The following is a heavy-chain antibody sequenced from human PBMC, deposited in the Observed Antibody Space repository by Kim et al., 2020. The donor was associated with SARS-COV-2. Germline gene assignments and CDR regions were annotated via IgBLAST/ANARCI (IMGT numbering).Heavy chain of an antibody. CDR1: GFTFSSYG. CDR2: ISYDGSNK. CDR3: AKEEGSGYSSGWTYYYYGMDA. Sequence: GGSLRLSCAASGFTFSSYGMHWVRQAPGKGLEWVAVISYDGSNKYYADSVKGRFTISRDNSKNTLYLQMNSLRADDTAVYYCAKEEGSGYSSGWTYYYYGMDAWGQGTTVTVSS. V-gene: IGHV3-30*18. J-gene: IGHJ6*02. D-gene: IGHD6-19*01.